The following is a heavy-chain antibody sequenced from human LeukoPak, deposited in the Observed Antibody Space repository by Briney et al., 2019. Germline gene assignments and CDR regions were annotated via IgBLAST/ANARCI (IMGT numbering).Heavy chain of an antibody. CDR3: ARRPDESETTVTTFDY. CDR2: INHSGST. J-gene: IGHJ4*02. V-gene: IGHV4-34*01. CDR1: GGSFSGYY. Sequence: PSETLSLTCAVYGGSFSGYYWSWIRQPPGKGLEWIGEINHSGSTNYNPSLKSRVTISVDTSKNQFSLKLSSVTAADTAVYYCARRPDESETTVTTFDYWGQGTLVTVSS. D-gene: IGHD4-17*01.